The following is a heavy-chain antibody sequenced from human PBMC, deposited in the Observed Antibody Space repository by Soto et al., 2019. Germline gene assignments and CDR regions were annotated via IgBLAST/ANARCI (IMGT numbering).Heavy chain of an antibody. CDR3: ARGRITMVRGRNWFDP. J-gene: IGHJ5*02. V-gene: IGHV4-39*07. D-gene: IGHD3-10*01. Sequence: PSETLSLTCTVSGGSISSRGYYWGWIRQPPGKGLEWTGTIYYSGSTNYNPSLKSRVTISVDTSKNQFSLKLSSVTAADTAVYYCARGRITMVRGRNWFDPWGQGTLVTVSS. CDR1: GGSISSRGYY. CDR2: IYYSGST.